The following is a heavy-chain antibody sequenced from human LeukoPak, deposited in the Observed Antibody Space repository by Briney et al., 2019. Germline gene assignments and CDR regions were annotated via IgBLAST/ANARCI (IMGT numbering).Heavy chain of an antibody. V-gene: IGHV4-59*08. CDR1: GGSFSGYY. Sequence: SETLSLTCAVYGGSFSGYYWSWIRQPPGKGLEWIGYIYYSGSTNYNPSLKSRVTISVDTSKNQFSLKLSSVTAADTAVYYCASHYYSSGISANVWGQGTLVTVSS. CDR3: ASHYYSSGISANV. CDR2: IYYSGST. J-gene: IGHJ4*02. D-gene: IGHD3-10*01.